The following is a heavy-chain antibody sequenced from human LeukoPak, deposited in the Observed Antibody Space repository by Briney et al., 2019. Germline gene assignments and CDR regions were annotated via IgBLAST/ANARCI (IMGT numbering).Heavy chain of an antibody. CDR2: IVVGSGNT. CDR1: GFTFTSSA. D-gene: IGHD3-22*01. CDR3: AAPYDSSGNYYGMDV. V-gene: IGHV1-58*02. Sequence: SVKVPCKASGFTFTSSAMQWVRQARGQRLEWIGWIVVGSGNTNYAQKFQERVTITRDMSTSTAYMELSSLRSEDTAVYYCAAPYDSSGNYYGMDVWGQGTTVTVPS. J-gene: IGHJ6*02.